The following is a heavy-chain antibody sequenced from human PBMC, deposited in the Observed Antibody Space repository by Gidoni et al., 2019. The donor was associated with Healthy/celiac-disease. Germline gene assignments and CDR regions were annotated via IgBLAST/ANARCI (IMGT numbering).Heavy chain of an antibody. CDR2: INPNSVRT. Sequence: QVQLVQSGAEVKKPGASVKVSCKASGYTFTGDYMHWVRQAPVQGLEWMGWINPNSVRTNYAQKFQGWVTMTRDTPISTAYMELSRLRSDDTAVYYCARESSYTNYYDSSGYEGDAFDIWGQGTMVTVSS. CDR3: ARESSYTNYYDSSGYEGDAFDI. V-gene: IGHV1-2*04. D-gene: IGHD3-22*01. CDR1: GYTFTGDY. J-gene: IGHJ3*02.